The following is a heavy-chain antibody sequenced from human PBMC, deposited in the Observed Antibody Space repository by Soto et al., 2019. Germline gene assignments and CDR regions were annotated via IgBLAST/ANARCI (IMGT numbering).Heavy chain of an antibody. CDR3: ARDRGANSGFDGPGDY. V-gene: IGHV3-33*01. CDR1: GFTFSRYG. CDR2: VWFDGKNK. D-gene: IGHD5-12*01. Sequence: QVQLVESGGGVVQPGKSLRLSCAASGFTFSRYGMHWVRQAPGKGLEWVAVVWFDGKNKYYAESVKGRFTISRDNSDNTLYLQMNSLRAEDTALYYCARDRGANSGFDGPGDYWGQGIVVIVSS. J-gene: IGHJ4*02.